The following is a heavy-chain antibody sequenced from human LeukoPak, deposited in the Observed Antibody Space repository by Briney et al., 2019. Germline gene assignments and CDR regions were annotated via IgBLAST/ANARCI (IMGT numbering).Heavy chain of an antibody. V-gene: IGHV4-59*12. CDR1: GGSFSGYY. CDR3: ASSYSNYVRYWFDP. CDR2: ISDIGSI. Sequence: SETLSLTCAVYGGSFSGYYWSWIRQPPGKGLEWIAYISDIGSINYNPSLKSRVTISLDTSKNQFSLKLSSVTAADTAVYYCASSYSNYVRYWFDPWGQGTLVTVSS. D-gene: IGHD4-11*01. J-gene: IGHJ5*02.